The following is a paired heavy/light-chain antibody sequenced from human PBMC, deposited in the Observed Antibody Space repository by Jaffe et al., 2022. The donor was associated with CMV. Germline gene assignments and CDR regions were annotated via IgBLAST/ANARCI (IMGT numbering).Light chain of an antibody. V-gene: IGKV1-39*01. Sequence: DIQMTQSPSSLSASVGDRVTITCRASQSISSYLNWYQQKPGKAPKLLIYAASNLQSGVPSRFRGSGSGTDFALTISSLQPEDFATYCCQQSYNTPWTFGQGTTVEIK. CDR1: QSISSY. CDR3: QQSYNTPWT. J-gene: IGKJ1*01. CDR2: AAS.
Heavy chain of an antibody. Sequence: QVQLQESGPGLVKPSETLSLTCTVSGGSVRSDTHYWIWIRQPPGKGLEWIGYIYYSGSTNYNPSLKSRVTMSVDTSKNQFSLILSSVTAADTAVYYCARGDGSGSYFYSLGSWGQGTLVTVSS. CDR2: IYYSGST. J-gene: IGHJ5*02. CDR3: ARGDGSGSYFYSLGS. CDR1: GGSVRSDTHY. D-gene: IGHD1-26*01. V-gene: IGHV4-61*01.